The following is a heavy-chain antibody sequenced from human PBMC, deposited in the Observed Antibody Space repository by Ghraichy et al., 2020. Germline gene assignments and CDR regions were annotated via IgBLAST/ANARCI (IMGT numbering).Heavy chain of an antibody. Sequence: SETLSLTCSVSGGSIVTRRYYWAWIRQSPGKALEWIGSIHSSGSTYYNPTLKSRVTMSLDTSKNDFSLRLTSVTAADTAVYYCARQGTGDTYMFQDYCYFGMDVWGQGTPITVSS. CDR1: GGSIVTRRYY. V-gene: IGHV4-39*01. D-gene: IGHD3-10*02. CDR2: IHSSGST. J-gene: IGHJ6*02. CDR3: ARQGTGDTYMFQDYCYFGMDV.